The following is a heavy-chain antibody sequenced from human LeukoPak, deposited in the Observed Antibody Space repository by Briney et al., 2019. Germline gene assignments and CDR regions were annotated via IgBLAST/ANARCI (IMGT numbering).Heavy chain of an antibody. V-gene: IGHV4-4*07. CDR3: ARGPYSGYDSASVYFDY. Sequence: SETLSLTCTVSGGSISSYYWSWIRQPAGKGLEWIGRIYTSGSTNYNPSLKSRVTMSVDTSKNQFSLKLSSVTAADTAVYYCARGPYSGYDSASVYFDYWGQGTLVTVPS. CDR1: GGSISSYY. J-gene: IGHJ4*02. CDR2: IYTSGST. D-gene: IGHD5-12*01.